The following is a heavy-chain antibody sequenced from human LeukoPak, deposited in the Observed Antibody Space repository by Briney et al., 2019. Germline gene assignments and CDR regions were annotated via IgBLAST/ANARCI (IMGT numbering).Heavy chain of an antibody. J-gene: IGHJ4*02. D-gene: IGHD3/OR15-3a*01. CDR2: IYYSGST. Sequence: IFSGHWMNWVRQTPGKGLEWIGYIYYSGSTYYNPSLKSRVTISVDTSKNQFSLKLSSVTAADTAVYYCAREGLGKPFDYWGQGTLVTVSS. CDR3: AREGLGKPFDY. V-gene: IGHV4-31*02. CDR1: IFSGHW.